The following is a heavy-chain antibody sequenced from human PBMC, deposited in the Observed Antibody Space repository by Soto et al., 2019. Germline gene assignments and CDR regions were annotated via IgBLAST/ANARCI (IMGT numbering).Heavy chain of an antibody. D-gene: IGHD3-22*01. J-gene: IGHJ4*02. CDR3: ARDRNYYDSSGYSKVPFDY. CDR1: GGTFSSYA. CDR2: IIPIFGTA. V-gene: IGHV1-69*13. Sequence: SVKVSCKASGGTFSSYAISWVRQAPGQGLEWMGGIIPIFGTANYAQKFQGRVTITADESTSTAYMELSSLRSEDTAVYYCARDRNYYDSSGYSKVPFDYWGQGTLVTVSS.